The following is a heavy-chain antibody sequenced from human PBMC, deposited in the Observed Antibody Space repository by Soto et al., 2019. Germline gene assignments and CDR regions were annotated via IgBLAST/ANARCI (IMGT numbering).Heavy chain of an antibody. CDR3: AKYNGDIVGVPAVLFDN. V-gene: IGHV3-23*01. CDR1: GLTFRSYA. D-gene: IGHD2-2*01. J-gene: IGHJ4*02. CDR2: ISGSGGST. Sequence: EVQLLESGGGLVQPGGSLRLSCAASGLTFRSYAMSWVRHAPGKGLEWVSTISGSGGSTFYADSVKGRFTISRDTSKNTLYLRMNSLRAADTAVYYCAKYNGDIVGVPAVLFDNLGQGTLVTVSA.